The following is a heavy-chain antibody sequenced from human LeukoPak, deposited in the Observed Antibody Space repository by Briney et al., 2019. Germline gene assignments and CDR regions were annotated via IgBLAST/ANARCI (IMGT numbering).Heavy chain of an antibody. Sequence: GGSLRLSCAASGFTFSSCGMHWVRQAPGKGLEWVAVIWYDGSNKYYADSVKGRFTISRDNSKNTLYLQMNSLRAEDTAVYYCARGSPQRRITMVRGGPYFNYWAKEPLVTFSS. D-gene: IGHD3-10*01. CDR3: ARGSPQRRITMVRGGPYFNY. CDR1: GFTFSSCG. J-gene: IGHJ4*01. CDR2: IWYDGSNK. V-gene: IGHV3-33*01.